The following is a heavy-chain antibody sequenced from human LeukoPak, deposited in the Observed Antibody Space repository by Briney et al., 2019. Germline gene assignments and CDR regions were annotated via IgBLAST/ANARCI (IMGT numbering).Heavy chain of an antibody. D-gene: IGHD1-1*01. V-gene: IGHV1-18*01. CDR3: ARDFSNFSYGTWFDP. Sequence: ASVKVSCKASGYTVTRYGITWVRQAPGQGLEWMGWISTYNGKTNYAQKVQDRVTMTTDTSTSTVYMESRSLRSDDTALYYCARDFSNFSYGTWFDPWGQGTLVTVSS. CDR2: ISTYNGKT. J-gene: IGHJ5*02. CDR1: GYTVTRYG.